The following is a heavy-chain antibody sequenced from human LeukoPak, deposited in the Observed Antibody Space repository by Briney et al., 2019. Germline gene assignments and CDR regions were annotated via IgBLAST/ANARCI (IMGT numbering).Heavy chain of an antibody. CDR2: IYDSGST. V-gene: IGHV4-59*08. D-gene: IGHD2-2*01. Sequence: SETLTLTCTVSGGPISIYHWSWIRHPPGKALEWIWYIYDSGSTNYNPSLKSRVPISLDTSKNHFSLKQKSVTPADTPVFYCSRRQPNTSHIDPWGQGTPVTVSS. J-gene: IGHJ5*02. CDR1: GGPISIYH. CDR3: SRRQPNTSHIDP.